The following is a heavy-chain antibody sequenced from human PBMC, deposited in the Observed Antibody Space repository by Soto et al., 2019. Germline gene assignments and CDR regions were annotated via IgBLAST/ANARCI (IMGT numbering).Heavy chain of an antibody. Sequence: VKVSCKASGGTFSSYAISWVRQAPGQGLEWMGGIIPIFGTANYAQKFQGRVTITADESTSTAYMELSSLRSEDTAVYYCARDWSNCSSTSCYTSFDYWGQGTLVTVSS. V-gene: IGHV1-69*13. CDR3: ARDWSNCSSTSCYTSFDY. CDR1: GGTFSSYA. D-gene: IGHD2-2*02. CDR2: IIPIFGTA. J-gene: IGHJ4*02.